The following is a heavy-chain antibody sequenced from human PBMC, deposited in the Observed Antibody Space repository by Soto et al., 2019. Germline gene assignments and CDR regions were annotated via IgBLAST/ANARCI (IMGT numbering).Heavy chain of an antibody. CDR1: GGSISSYY. D-gene: IGHD3-22*01. J-gene: IGHJ4*02. CDR2: IYYSGST. CDR3: ARDRIGGYYYDSSGFDY. Sequence: SETLSLTCTVSGGSISSYYWSWIRQPPGKGLEWIGYIYYSGSTNYNPSLKSRVTISVDTSKNQFSLKLSSVTAADTAVYYCARDRIGGYYYDSSGFDYWGQGTLVTVSS. V-gene: IGHV4-59*01.